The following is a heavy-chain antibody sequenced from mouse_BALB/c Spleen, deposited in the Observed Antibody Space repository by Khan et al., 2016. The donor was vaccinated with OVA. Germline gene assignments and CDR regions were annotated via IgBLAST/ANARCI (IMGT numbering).Heavy chain of an antibody. CDR3: ARDGAYYRNDGWFAY. Sequence: VQLQQSGAELARPGASVKMSCKASGYTFTSYTIHWIKQRPGQGLEWIGYINPSSGYTNYNQKFKDKATLTADKSSTTAYMQLSSLTSDDPAVCYCARDGAYYRNDGWFAYWGQGTLVTVSA. V-gene: IGHV1-4*01. J-gene: IGHJ3*01. CDR1: GYTFTSYT. D-gene: IGHD2-14*01. CDR2: INPSSGYT.